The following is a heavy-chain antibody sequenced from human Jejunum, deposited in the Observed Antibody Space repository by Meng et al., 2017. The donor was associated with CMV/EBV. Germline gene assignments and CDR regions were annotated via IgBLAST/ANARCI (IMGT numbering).Heavy chain of an antibody. V-gene: IGHV3-15*07. Sequence: ASALTVSNAWVNWVRQATGKGLEWVGRMKSKANGGTTDYAEPVKGRFTISRDDSTNTLYLQMNGLKSEDTAMYFYVGGSITNYLDYWGQGTLVTVSS. CDR2: MKSKANGGTT. J-gene: IGHJ4*02. D-gene: IGHD3-16*01. CDR3: VGGSITNYLDY. CDR1: ALTVSNAW.